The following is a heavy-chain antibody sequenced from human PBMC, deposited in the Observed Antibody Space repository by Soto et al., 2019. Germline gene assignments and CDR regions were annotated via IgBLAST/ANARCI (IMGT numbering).Heavy chain of an antibody. CDR3: ARERTYQLSGDDTLDI. CDR2: IYSNDKA. D-gene: IGHD2-2*01. CDR1: GGAFSNYN. V-gene: IGHV4-4*07. J-gene: IGHJ3*02. Sequence: PTATLNLSCTDCGGAFSNYNWQCVRQSAGKGLEWIGRIYSNDKAYYNPSLKGRVTMSPDTRNNQVALRLSSVTAADTAKYHCARERTYQLSGDDTLDIWGLGTTVT.